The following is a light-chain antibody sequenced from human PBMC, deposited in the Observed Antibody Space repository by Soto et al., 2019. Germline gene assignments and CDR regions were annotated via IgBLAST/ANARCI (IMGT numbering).Light chain of an antibody. V-gene: IGKV2-40*01. CDR1: RSLFDRDDGNTY. Sequence: EIVVTQAPLSLAVTPGEPASISCRSSRSLFDRDDGNTYIDWYLKKPGQSPQLLIYALSYRASGVPDWFSGSGSGTDFTLKTSRVEAEDVGVYYCLPRIDFPYTYGPGTKVDI. CDR2: ALS. J-gene: IGKJ3*01. CDR3: LPRIDFPYT.